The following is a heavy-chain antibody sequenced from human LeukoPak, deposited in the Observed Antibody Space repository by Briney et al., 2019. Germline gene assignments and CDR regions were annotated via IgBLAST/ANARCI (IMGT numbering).Heavy chain of an antibody. CDR1: GFTVSSNY. J-gene: IGHJ3*02. D-gene: IGHD6-13*01. CDR2: IYSGGST. Sequence: GGSLRLSCAASGFTVSSNYMSWVRQAPAKGLEWVSVIYSGGSTYYSDSVKGRLTISRDNSTTPLYVQLNSLRAEDTAVYYCARSEKAADAFAMWGQRTMVTVSS. CDR3: ARSEKAADAFAM. V-gene: IGHV3-53*01.